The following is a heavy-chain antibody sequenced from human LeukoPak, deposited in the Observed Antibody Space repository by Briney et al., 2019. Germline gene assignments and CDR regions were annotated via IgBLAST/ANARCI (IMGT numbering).Heavy chain of an antibody. Sequence: PGGSLRLSCAASGFAFSSNWMHWVRQTPGKGLVWVSRINSGGSGTSYADSVEGRFTISRDNAKNTLYLQMNSLKGEDTAAYYCATSLGPLTEYWGQGTLVTVSS. CDR3: ATSLGPLTEY. V-gene: IGHV3-74*01. CDR1: GFAFSSNW. D-gene: IGHD7-27*01. CDR2: INSGGSGT. J-gene: IGHJ4*02.